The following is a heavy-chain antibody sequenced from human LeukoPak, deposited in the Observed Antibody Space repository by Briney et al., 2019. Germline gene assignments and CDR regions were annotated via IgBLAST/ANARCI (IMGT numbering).Heavy chain of an antibody. D-gene: IGHD6-13*01. CDR3: ARHRAAAEGGALDY. V-gene: IGHV5-51*01. CDR1: GYSFTSYW. Sequence: GESLKISCKASGYSFTSYWIGWVRQMPGKGLEWMGIIYPGDSDTRYSPSLQGQVTISADKSISAAYLQWSSLKASDNAMYYCARHRAAAEGGALDYWGQGTLVTVSS. J-gene: IGHJ4*02. CDR2: IYPGDSDT.